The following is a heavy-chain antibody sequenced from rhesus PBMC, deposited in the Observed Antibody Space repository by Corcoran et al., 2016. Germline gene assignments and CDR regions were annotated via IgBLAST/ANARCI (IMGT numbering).Heavy chain of an antibody. J-gene: IGHJ6*01. Sequence: QVQLQESGPGLVKPSETLSLTCAVAGGSFSGYYWGWIRQPPGKGVEWIGDISGSSGSTDYNPSIKSRVTMSTDTSKNQFSLKLSSVTAADTAVYYCAREGSRSYRLDSWGQGVVVTVSS. V-gene: IGHV4-165*01. CDR3: AREGSRSYRLDS. CDR1: GGSFSGYY. CDR2: ISGSSGST. D-gene: IGHD3-9*01.